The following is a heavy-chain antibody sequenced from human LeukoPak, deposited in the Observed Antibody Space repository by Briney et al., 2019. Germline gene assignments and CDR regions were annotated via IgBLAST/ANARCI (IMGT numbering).Heavy chain of an antibody. CDR2: IVGSGDNT. J-gene: IGHJ1*01. Sequence: GGSLRLSCAASGFTFRVYAMSGVGRAPGRGLEGVSAIVGSGDNTYNADSVKGRFTTSRDNSENTLYLQMNSLRAEATAIYYCAKSSSYYSYAESLQHWGQGTLVTVSS. CDR3: AKSSSYYSYAESLQH. D-gene: IGHD3-22*01. V-gene: IGHV3-23*01. CDR1: GFTFRVYA.